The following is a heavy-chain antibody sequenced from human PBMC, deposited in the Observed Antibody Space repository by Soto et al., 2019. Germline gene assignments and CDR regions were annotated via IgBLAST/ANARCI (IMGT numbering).Heavy chain of an antibody. CDR3: ARTYSSSWYGGYYYYGMDV. D-gene: IGHD6-13*01. Sequence: SETLSLTCTVSGGSISSSSYYWGWIRQPPGKGLEWIGSIYYSGSTYYNPSLKSRVTISVDTSKNQFSLKLSSVTAADTAVYYCARTYSSSWYGGYYYYGMDVWGQGTPVTVAS. CDR2: IYYSGST. V-gene: IGHV4-39*01. CDR1: GGSISSSSYY. J-gene: IGHJ6*02.